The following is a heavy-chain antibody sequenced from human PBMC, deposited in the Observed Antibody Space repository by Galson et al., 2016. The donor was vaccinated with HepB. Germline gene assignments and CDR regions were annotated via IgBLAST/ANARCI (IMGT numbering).Heavy chain of an antibody. CDR3: AKGVCSTTSCYPGDWFDP. J-gene: IGHJ5*02. CDR1: GVTLRSYA. CDR2: ISGNGGST. Sequence: SLRLSCAASGVTLRSYAMSWVRQAPGKGLEWVSVISGNGGSTYYADSAKGRFTISRDNSKNTRFLQMNSLRAEDTAVYYCAKGVCSTTSCYPGDWFDPWGQGTLVTVSS. V-gene: IGHV3-23*01. D-gene: IGHD2-2*01.